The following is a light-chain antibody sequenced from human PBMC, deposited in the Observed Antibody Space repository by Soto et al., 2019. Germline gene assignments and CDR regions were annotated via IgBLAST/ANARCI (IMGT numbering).Light chain of an antibody. CDR3: QQYKNWPPLT. J-gene: IGKJ4*01. CDR1: QSVSYN. V-gene: IGKV3-15*01. Sequence: EIVMTQSPATLSVSPGERATLSCRASQSVSYNLAWYQQKPGQGPRLLIYGAFTRATGIPAWFSGSGSGTEFTLTISTLQSEDFGVYYCQQYKNWPPLTFGGGTKCEIK. CDR2: GAF.